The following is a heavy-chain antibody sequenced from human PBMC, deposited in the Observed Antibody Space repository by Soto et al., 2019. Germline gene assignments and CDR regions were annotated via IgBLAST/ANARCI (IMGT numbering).Heavy chain of an antibody. V-gene: IGHV4-4*02. CDR2: IYHSGST. CDR1: GGSISSSNW. D-gene: IGHD6-19*01. Sequence: PSETLSLTCAVSGGSISSSNWWSWVRQPPGKGLEWIGEIYHSGSTNYNPSLKSRVTISVDKSKNQFSLKLSSVTAADTAVYYCARDYIAVAGIWYYYYYGMDVWGQGTTVTVSS. CDR3: ARDYIAVAGIWYYYYYGMDV. J-gene: IGHJ6*02.